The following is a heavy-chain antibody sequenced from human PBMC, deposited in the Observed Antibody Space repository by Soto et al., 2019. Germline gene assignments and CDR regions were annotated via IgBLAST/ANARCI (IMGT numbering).Heavy chain of an antibody. D-gene: IGHD3-22*01. CDR3: AKDLSGEYYYDSSDGTLFDY. Sequence: GGSLRLSCAASGFTFSSYAMSWVRQAPGKGLEWVSAISGSGGSTYYADSVKGRFTISRDNSKNTLYLQMNSLRAEDTAVYYCAKDLSGEYYYDSSDGTLFDYWGQGTLVTVSS. CDR1: GFTFSSYA. CDR2: ISGSGGST. J-gene: IGHJ4*02. V-gene: IGHV3-23*01.